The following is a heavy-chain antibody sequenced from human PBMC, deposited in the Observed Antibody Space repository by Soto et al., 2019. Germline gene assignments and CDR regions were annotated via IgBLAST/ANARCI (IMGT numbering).Heavy chain of an antibody. D-gene: IGHD2-21*02. CDR2: IIPIIGTA. CDR1: GGTFSSYP. Sequence: SVKVSCKASGGTFSSYPISWVRQAPGQGLEWMGGIIPIIGTANYAQKFQGRVTSTADESTSTVYMELSSLRSEDTAVYYCASPLAYCGGDCPLDYWGQGTLVTVSS. J-gene: IGHJ4*02. V-gene: IGHV1-69*13. CDR3: ASPLAYCGGDCPLDY.